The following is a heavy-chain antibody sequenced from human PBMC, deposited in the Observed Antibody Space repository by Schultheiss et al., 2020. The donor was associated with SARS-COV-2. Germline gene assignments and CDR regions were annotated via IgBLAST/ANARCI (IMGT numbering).Heavy chain of an antibody. CDR2: IYYSGST. Sequence: SETLSLTCTVSGGSISSSSYYWGWIRQPPGKGLEWIGSIYYSGSTYYNPSLKSRVTISVDTSKNQFSLKLSSVTAADTAVYYCARGGNSPGNWGQGTLVTVSS. V-gene: IGHV4-39*01. D-gene: IGHD2/OR15-2a*01. CDR1: GGSISSSSYY. J-gene: IGHJ4*02. CDR3: ARGGNSPGN.